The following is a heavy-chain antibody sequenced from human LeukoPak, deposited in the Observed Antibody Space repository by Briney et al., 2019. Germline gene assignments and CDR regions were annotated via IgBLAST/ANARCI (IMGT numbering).Heavy chain of an antibody. CDR1: GGSFSGYY. J-gene: IGHJ5*02. D-gene: IGHD6-19*01. CDR2: INHSGST. Sequence: ASETLSLTCAVYGGSFSGYYWSWIRQPPGKGLEWIGEINHSGSTNYNPSLKSRVTISVDTSKNQFSLKLSSVTAADRAVYYCARVPGGWINWFDPWGQGTLVTVSS. CDR3: ARVPGGWINWFDP. V-gene: IGHV4-34*01.